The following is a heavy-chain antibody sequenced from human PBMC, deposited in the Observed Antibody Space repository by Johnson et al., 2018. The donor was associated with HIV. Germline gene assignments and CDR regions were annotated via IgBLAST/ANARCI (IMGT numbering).Heavy chain of an antibody. V-gene: IGHV3-7*01. CDR3: AKDNSYGDLRDAFDI. J-gene: IGHJ3*02. D-gene: IGHD4-17*01. CDR1: GFTFSDYW. Sequence: VQLVESGGGLVQPGGSLRLSCAGSGFTFSDYWMKWVRQAPGKGLEWVAKIKQDGSETYYVDSVKGRFTISRDNAKNTLYLQMNSLRVEDTAVYYCAKDNSYGDLRDAFDIWGQGTMVTVSS. CDR2: IKQDGSET.